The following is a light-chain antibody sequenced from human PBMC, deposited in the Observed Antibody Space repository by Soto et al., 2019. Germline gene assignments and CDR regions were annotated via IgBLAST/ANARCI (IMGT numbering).Light chain of an antibody. J-gene: IGKJ4*01. V-gene: IGKV3-15*01. CDR3: QQYNQWPHP. CDR2: DAS. CDR1: QSVSSY. Sequence: EIVLTQSPATLSVSPGERATLSCLASQSVSSYLAWYQQKPGQAPRLLIYDASTRATGIPARFSASGSGTEFTLTITSLQSEDFAVYYCQQYNQWPHPFGGGTKVDI.